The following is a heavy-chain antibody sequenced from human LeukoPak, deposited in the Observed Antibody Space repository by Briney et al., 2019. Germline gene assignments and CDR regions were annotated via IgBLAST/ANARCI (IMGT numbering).Heavy chain of an antibody. V-gene: IGHV1-69*06. CDR2: ITPMYGTS. CDR1: GGTFSDYT. D-gene: IGHD5/OR15-5a*01. J-gene: IGHJ4*02. CDR3: ARDNAGLYDAFDL. Sequence: SVKVSCKTNGGTFSDYTIHWVRQAPGQGLDWMGGITPMYGTSNYAQKFQGRLTIAADKYTNTVHMDLSSLRSEDTAIYYCARDNAGLYDAFDLWGLGTLVTVSS.